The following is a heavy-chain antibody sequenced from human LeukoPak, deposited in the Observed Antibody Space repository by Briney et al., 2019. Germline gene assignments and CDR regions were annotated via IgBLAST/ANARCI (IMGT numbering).Heavy chain of an antibody. CDR1: GYTFTTYY. J-gene: IGHJ4*02. CDR3: ARAPNGGLPGAF. Sequence: ASVKVSCKTSGYTFTTYYIHWLRQAPGQGLKWMGMINPIAGTTTYAQQFQGRPTVTRDTSTSTVYMDLRSLRYADTAVYYCARAPNGGLPGAFWGQGTLVTVSS. D-gene: IGHD3-16*01. CDR2: INPIAGTT. V-gene: IGHV1-46*01.